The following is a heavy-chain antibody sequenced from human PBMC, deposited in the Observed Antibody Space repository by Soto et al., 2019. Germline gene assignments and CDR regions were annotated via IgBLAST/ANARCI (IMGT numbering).Heavy chain of an antibody. Sequence: EVQLVESGGGLVQPGGSLRLSCAASGFTVSSNYMSWVRQAPGKGLEWVSVIYSGGSTYYADSVKGRFTISRDNSKITLYLQMNSLRAEDTAVYYCARDLFGSVPSGYVFFRLGYWGQGTLVIVSS. J-gene: IGHJ4*02. D-gene: IGHD5-12*01. V-gene: IGHV3-66*01. CDR2: IYSGGST. CDR3: ARDLFGSVPSGYVFFRLGY. CDR1: GFTVSSNY.